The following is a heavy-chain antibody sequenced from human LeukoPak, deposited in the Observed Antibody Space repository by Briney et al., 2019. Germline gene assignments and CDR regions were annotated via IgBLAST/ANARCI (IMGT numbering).Heavy chain of an antibody. CDR2: ISAYNGNT. Sequence: GASVKVSCKASGYTFTSYGISWVRQAPGQGLEWMGWISAYNGNTNYAQKLQGRVTMTTDTSTSTAYMELRSLRPEDTAIYYCAXEGYYGSGSPPSLYFDYWGQGTLVTVSS. CDR3: AXEGYYGSGSPPSLYFDY. V-gene: IGHV1-18*01. CDR1: GYTFTSYG. D-gene: IGHD3-10*01. J-gene: IGHJ4*02.